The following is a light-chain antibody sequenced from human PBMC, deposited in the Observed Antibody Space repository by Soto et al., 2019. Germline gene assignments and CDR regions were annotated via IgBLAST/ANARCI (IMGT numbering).Light chain of an antibody. Sequence: QSVLTQPPSVSAAPGQKVTISCSGSSSNIGNNYVFWYQQLPGTAPKLLIFENNNRPSGIPDRFSGSTSGKSATLGITGLQDGDDADYYYGTWDSSLSAGYNYVFGSGTKVTVL. CDR3: GTWDSSLSAGYNYV. J-gene: IGLJ1*01. V-gene: IGLV1-51*02. CDR2: ENN. CDR1: SSNIGNNY.